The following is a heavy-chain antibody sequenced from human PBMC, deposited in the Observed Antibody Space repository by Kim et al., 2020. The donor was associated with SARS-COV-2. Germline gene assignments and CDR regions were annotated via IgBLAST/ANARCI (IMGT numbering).Heavy chain of an antibody. D-gene: IGHD3-9*01. V-gene: IGHV1-24*01. Sequence: ASVKVSCKVSGYTLTELSMHWVRQAPGKGLEWMGGFDPEDGETIYAQKFQGRVTMTEDTSTDTAYMELSSLRSEDTAVYYYATGALHYDILTGYYRGTGGNWFDPWGQGTLVTVSS. CDR1: GYTLTELS. CDR3: ATGALHYDILTGYYRGTGGNWFDP. J-gene: IGHJ5*02. CDR2: FDPEDGET.